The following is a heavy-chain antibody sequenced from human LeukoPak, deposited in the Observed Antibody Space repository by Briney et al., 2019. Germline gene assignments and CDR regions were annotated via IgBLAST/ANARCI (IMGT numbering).Heavy chain of an antibody. CDR2: IHPSGGGT. D-gene: IGHD6-13*01. CDR3: ARSSIIAAAGPYYFDY. Sequence: ASVKVSCKASGYTFTNYYIHWVRQAPGQGLEWMGIIHPSGGGTSYAQKFQGRVTITADKSTTTAYMELSSLRSEDTAVYYCARSSIIAAAGPYYFDYWGQGTLVTVSS. J-gene: IGHJ4*02. V-gene: IGHV1-46*01. CDR1: GYTFTNYY.